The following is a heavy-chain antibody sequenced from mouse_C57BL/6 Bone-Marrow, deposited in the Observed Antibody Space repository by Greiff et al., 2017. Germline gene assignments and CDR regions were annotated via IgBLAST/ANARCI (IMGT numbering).Heavy chain of an antibody. J-gene: IGHJ2*01. CDR2: IDPANGNT. CDR3: AREDGNSPYYFDY. V-gene: IGHV14-3*01. D-gene: IGHD2-1*01. CDR1: GFNIKNTY. Sequence: EVQGVESVAELVRPGASVKLSCTASGFNIKNTYMHWVKQRPEQGLEWIGRIDPANGNTKYAPKFQGKATITADTSSNTAYLQISILTSEDTAIYYCAREDGNSPYYFDYWGQGTTLTVSS.